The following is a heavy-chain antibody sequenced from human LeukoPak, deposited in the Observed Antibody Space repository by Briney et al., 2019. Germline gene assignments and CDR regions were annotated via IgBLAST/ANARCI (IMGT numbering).Heavy chain of an antibody. Sequence: GGSLRLSCAASGLTFSSYAMHWVRQAPGKGLEYVSAISSNGRTTYYANSVKGRFTISRDNSKNTLYLQMGSLRAEDMAVYYCARVSGWYWFDQWGQGTLVTVSS. V-gene: IGHV3-64*01. CDR3: ARVSGWYWFDQ. D-gene: IGHD6-19*01. J-gene: IGHJ5*02. CDR2: ISSNGRTT. CDR1: GLTFSSYA.